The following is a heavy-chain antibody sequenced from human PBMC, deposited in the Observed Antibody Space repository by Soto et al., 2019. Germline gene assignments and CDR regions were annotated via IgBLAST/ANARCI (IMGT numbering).Heavy chain of an antibody. CDR2: INHSGST. V-gene: IGHV4-34*01. D-gene: IGHD2-8*02. Sequence: QVQLQQWGAGLLKPSETLSLTCAVYGGSFSGYYWTWIRQPPGTGLEWIGEINHSGSTNYNPSLXXXXXXXXXXXXXXXXXXXXXXTXAXXXXXYCXRDKITGLFDYWGQGTLVTVSS. CDR1: GGSFSGYY. CDR3: XRDKITGLFDY. J-gene: IGHJ4*02.